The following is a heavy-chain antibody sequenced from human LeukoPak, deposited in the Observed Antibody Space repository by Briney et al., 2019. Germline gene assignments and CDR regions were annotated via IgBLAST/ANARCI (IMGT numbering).Heavy chain of an antibody. J-gene: IGHJ4*02. CDR3: ARVYSTNYYGSGDRPFLFDY. Sequence: ASVKVSCQASGYTFTSYGFSWVRQAPGQGLERMGWISTYYGNTNYPQKLQDRVTMTTDTSTSTAYMELTSLRSDDTAVYYCARVYSTNYYGSGDRPFLFDYWGQGTVVTVSS. V-gene: IGHV1-18*01. D-gene: IGHD3-10*01. CDR2: ISTYYGNT. CDR1: GYTFTSYG.